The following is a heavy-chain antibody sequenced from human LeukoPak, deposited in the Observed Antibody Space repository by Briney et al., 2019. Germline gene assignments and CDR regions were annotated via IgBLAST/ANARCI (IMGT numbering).Heavy chain of an antibody. J-gene: IGHJ6*03. CDR3: ARLRSQLVGNYYYYMDV. V-gene: IGHV1-18*01. CDR2: ISAYNGNT. Sequence: ASVKVSCKASGYTFTSYGISWVRQAPGQGLERMGWISAYNGNTNYAQKLQGRVTMTTDTSTSTAYMELRSLRSDDTAVYYCARLRSQLVGNYYYYMDVWGKGTTVTVSS. D-gene: IGHD6-6*01. CDR1: GYTFTSYG.